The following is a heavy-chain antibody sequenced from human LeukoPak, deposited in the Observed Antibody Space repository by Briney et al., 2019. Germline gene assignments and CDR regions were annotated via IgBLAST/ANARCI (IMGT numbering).Heavy chain of an antibody. D-gene: IGHD5-24*01. V-gene: IGHV1-2*02. J-gene: IGHJ4*02. Sequence: ASVKVSCKASGYTFTGYYMHWVRQAPGQGLEWMGWINPNSGGTNYAQKFQGRVTMTRDTCISTAYMELSRLRSDDTAVYYCARASVEMATIPDYWGQGTLVTVSS. CDR2: INPNSGGT. CDR1: GYTFTGYY. CDR3: ARASVEMATIPDY.